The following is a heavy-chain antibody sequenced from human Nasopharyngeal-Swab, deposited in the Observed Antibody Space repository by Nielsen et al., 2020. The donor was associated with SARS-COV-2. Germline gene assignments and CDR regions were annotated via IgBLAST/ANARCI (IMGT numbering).Heavy chain of an antibody. V-gene: IGHV3-23*01. CDR2: IRGSGGST. CDR3: AKDLRSSSRGGMDV. D-gene: IGHD6-13*01. Sequence: GGSLRLSCAASGFTFSSYAMSWVRQAPGKGLEWVSAIRGSGGSTYYADSVKGRFTISRDNSKNTLYLQMNSLRAEDTAVYYCAKDLRSSSRGGMDVWGQGTTVTVSS. CDR1: GFTFSSYA. J-gene: IGHJ6*02.